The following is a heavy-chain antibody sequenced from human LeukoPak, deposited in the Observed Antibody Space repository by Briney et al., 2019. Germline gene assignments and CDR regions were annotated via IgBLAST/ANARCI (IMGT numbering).Heavy chain of an antibody. CDR2: ISSSSSYI. CDR3: ARGGYCSSTSCYLGYYYGMDV. CDR1: GFTFSSYS. V-gene: IGHV3-21*01. Sequence: GGSLRLSCAASGFTFSSYSMNWVRQAPGKGLEWASSISSSSSYIYYADSVKGRFTISRDNAKNSLYLQMNSLRAEDTAVYYCARGGYCSSTSCYLGYYYGMDVWGQGTTVTVSS. J-gene: IGHJ6*02. D-gene: IGHD2-2*01.